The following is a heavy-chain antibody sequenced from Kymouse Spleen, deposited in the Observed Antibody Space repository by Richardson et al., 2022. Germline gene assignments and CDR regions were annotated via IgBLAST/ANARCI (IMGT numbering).Heavy chain of an antibody. Sequence: QVQLVQSGAEVKKPGASVKVSCKASGYTFTSYAMHWVRQAPGQRLEWMGWINAGNGNTKYSQKFQGRVTITRDTSASTAYMELSSLRSEDTAVYYCARDSILYYYYYYGMDVWGQGTTVTVSS. CDR1: GYTFTSYA. D-gene: IGHD4-11,IGHD4-11*01,IGHD6-6*01. CDR2: INAGNGNT. CDR3: ARDSILYYYYYYGMDV. V-gene: IGHV1-3*01. J-gene: IGHJ6*02.